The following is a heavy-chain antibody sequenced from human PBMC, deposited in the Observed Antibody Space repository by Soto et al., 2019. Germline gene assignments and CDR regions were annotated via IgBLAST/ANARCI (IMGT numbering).Heavy chain of an antibody. D-gene: IGHD3-10*01. CDR1: GGSISSSSYY. CDR2: IYFSGST. Sequence: QLQLQESGPGLVKPSETLSLTCTVSGGSISSSSYYWGWIRQPPGKGLEWIGSIYFSGSTYYNPSLKSRVTLSVDTSKAQFPLKLIPLTAADTAVYYCARRLVDYYGSGSYCNVYYYYMDVWGKANTVTVSS. CDR3: ARRLVDYYGSGSYCNVYYYYMDV. V-gene: IGHV4-39*01. J-gene: IGHJ6*03.